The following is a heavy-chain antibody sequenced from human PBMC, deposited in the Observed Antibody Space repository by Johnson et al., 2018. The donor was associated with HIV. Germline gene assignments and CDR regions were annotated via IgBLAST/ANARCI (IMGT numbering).Heavy chain of an antibody. CDR1: GFTFSSYA. J-gene: IGHJ3*02. CDR3: ARSRPYEGVPAATGAFDI. Sequence: VQLVESGGGLVQPGRSLRLSCAASGFTFSSYAMHWVRQVPGKGLEWVSGINWNGGSTGYADSVKCRFTISRDNAKNSLYLQMNSLRAEDTALYYCARSRPYEGVPAATGAFDIWGQGTMVTVSS. CDR2: INWNGGST. D-gene: IGHD2-2*01. V-gene: IGHV3-20*04.